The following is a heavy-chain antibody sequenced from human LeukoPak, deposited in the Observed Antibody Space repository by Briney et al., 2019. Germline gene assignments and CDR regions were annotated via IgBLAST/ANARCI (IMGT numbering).Heavy chain of an antibody. CDR1: GYTFTSYD. CDR2: MNPNSGNA. V-gene: IGHV1-8*01. J-gene: IGHJ4*02. CDR3: ATGYYDILTGYGD. D-gene: IGHD3-9*01. Sequence: ASVKVSCKASGYTFTSYDINWVRQATGQGLEWMGWMNPNSGNAGYAQKFQGRVTMTEDTSTDTAYMELSSLRSEDTAVYYCATGYYDILTGYGDWGQGTLVTVSS.